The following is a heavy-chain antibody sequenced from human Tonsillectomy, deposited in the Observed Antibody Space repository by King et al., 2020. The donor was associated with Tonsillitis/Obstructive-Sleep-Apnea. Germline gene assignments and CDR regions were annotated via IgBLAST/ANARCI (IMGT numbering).Heavy chain of an antibody. CDR3: ARDQDYGSGSYFHYYYYMDV. J-gene: IGHJ6*03. Sequence: GQLVQSGGGLIQPGGSLRLSCAASGFTVSSNYMSWVRQAPGKGLEWVSVIYSGGSTYYADSVKGRFTISRDNSKNTRYLQMNSLRAEDTAVYYCARDQDYGSGSYFHYYYYMDVWGKGTTVTVSS. CDR2: IYSGGST. CDR1: GFTVSSNY. V-gene: IGHV3-53*01. D-gene: IGHD3-10*01.